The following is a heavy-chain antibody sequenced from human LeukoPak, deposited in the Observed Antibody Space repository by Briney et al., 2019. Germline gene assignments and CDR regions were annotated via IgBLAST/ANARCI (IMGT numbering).Heavy chain of an antibody. CDR1: GFTFSSYW. Sequence: GGSLRLSCAASGFTFSSYWMSWVRQAPGKGLEWVANIKQEGSEKYYVDSVKGRFTISRDNAKNSLYLQMNSLRAEDTAVYYCARVGARGYSSGWSIDYWGQGTLVTVSS. V-gene: IGHV3-7*01. CDR2: IKQEGSEK. D-gene: IGHD6-19*01. J-gene: IGHJ4*02. CDR3: ARVGARGYSSGWSIDY.